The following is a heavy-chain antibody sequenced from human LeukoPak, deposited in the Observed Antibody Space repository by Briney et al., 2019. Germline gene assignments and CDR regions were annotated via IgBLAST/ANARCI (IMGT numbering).Heavy chain of an antibody. CDR2: ISGSGGGT. D-gene: IGHD6-13*01. V-gene: IGHV3-23*01. J-gene: IGHJ4*02. Sequence: GGSLRLSCAASGFTFSSYAMSWVRQAPGKGLEWVSAISGSGGGTYYADSVKGRFTISRDNSKNTLYLQMNSLRAEDTAVYYCARTDSSSWYSPFDYWGQGTLVTVSS. CDR1: GFTFSSYA. CDR3: ARTDSSSWYSPFDY.